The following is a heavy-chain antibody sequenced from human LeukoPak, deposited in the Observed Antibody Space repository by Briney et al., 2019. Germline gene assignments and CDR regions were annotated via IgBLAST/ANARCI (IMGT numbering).Heavy chain of an antibody. CDR1: GGPLTSYY. CDR3: ARDQKIRYSGGTETFDY. V-gene: IGHV4-59*01. J-gene: IGHJ4*02. D-gene: IGHD6-19*01. Sequence: RSSETLSLTCAVSGGPLTSYYWSWIRQPPGKGLEWIGFIYYRGSTNYNPSLESRVTISVDTSKNRFSLKLSSVTAADTAVYYCARDQKIRYSGGTETFDYWGQGTLVTVSS. CDR2: IYYRGST.